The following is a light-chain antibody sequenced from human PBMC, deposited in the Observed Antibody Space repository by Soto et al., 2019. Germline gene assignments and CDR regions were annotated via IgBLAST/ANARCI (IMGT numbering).Light chain of an antibody. CDR3: MEALQTPPWT. Sequence: DIVMTQSPLSLPVTPGEPASISCRSSQSLLHSNGYNYLDWYLQKPGQSPQLLIYLGSNRASGAPXRXIGSGSGSDCTLKISRVEAEDVGVYYCMEALQTPPWTFGQGTKVEIK. J-gene: IGKJ1*01. V-gene: IGKV2-28*01. CDR1: QSLLHSNGYNY. CDR2: LGS.